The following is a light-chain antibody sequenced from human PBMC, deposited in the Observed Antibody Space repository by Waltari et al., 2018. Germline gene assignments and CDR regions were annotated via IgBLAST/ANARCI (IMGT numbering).Light chain of an antibody. CDR1: QGIRND. V-gene: IGKV1-6*01. J-gene: IGKJ1*01. Sequence: AIQMTQSPSSLSASVGDTITITCRASQGIRNDLGWYQQKPGKAPKLLIYAVSNLQSGVPSRFSGSGSGTDFTLTITSLQPEDFAIYYCLQDYSFPWAFGQGTKVEIK. CDR2: AVS. CDR3: LQDYSFPWA.